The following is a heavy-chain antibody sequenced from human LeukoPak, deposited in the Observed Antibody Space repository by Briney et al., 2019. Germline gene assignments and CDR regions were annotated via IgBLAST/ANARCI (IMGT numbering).Heavy chain of an antibody. Sequence: QPGGSLRLSCAAPGFTFSRYAMHWGRQAPGKGIERVSSISYNGDGTDYANSVKARFTISRDNSKNTLSLQVGSLRPEDMAVYYCARGHFWSGYSYQDYYYYMDVWGKGTTVTVSS. CDR1: GFTFSRYA. J-gene: IGHJ6*03. CDR2: ISYNGDGT. V-gene: IGHV3-64*01. D-gene: IGHD3-3*02. CDR3: ARGHFWSGYSYQDYYYYMDV.